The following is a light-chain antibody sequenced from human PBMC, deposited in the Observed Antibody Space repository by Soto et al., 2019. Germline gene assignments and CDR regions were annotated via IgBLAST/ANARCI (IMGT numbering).Light chain of an antibody. CDR3: SSYRSSCTPCV. V-gene: IGLV2-14*01. J-gene: IGLJ1*01. CDR2: EVS. CDR1: SSDVGAYDY. Sequence: QSALTQPASVSGSPGQSVNISCTGTSSDVGAYDYVSWYQHHPDKSPKLMSYEVSNRPSGLSNRFSGSKSGNTASLTISGLQADDVADYYCSSYRSSCTPCVFGTGTKLTV.